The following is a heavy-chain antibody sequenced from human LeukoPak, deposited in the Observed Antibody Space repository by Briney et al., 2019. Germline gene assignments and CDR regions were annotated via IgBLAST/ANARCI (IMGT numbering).Heavy chain of an antibody. D-gene: IGHD5-18*01. CDR3: SGGYSYGAQSNFDY. J-gene: IGHJ4*02. CDR2: ISGSGGST. Sequence: PGGSLRLSCAASGFTFSSYAMSWVRQAPGKGLEWVSAISGSGGSTYYADSVKGRFTISRDNSKNTLYLQMNSLRAEDTAVYYCSGGYSYGAQSNFDYWGQGTLVTVSS. CDR1: GFTFSSYA. V-gene: IGHV3-23*01.